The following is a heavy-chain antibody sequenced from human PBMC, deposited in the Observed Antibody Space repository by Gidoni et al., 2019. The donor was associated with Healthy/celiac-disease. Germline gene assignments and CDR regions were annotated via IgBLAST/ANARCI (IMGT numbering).Heavy chain of an antibody. CDR2: IWYDGSNK. CDR3: ARDRPPGGTWIRSYGMDV. CDR1: GFTFSSYG. D-gene: IGHD3-16*01. Sequence: QVQLVESGGGVVQPGRSLRLSCAASGFTFSSYGMHWVRQAPGKGLEWVAVIWYDGSNKYYADSVKGRFTISRDNSKNTLYLQMNSLRAEDTAVYYCARDRPPGGTWIRSYGMDVWGQGTTVTVSS. J-gene: IGHJ6*02. V-gene: IGHV3-33*01.